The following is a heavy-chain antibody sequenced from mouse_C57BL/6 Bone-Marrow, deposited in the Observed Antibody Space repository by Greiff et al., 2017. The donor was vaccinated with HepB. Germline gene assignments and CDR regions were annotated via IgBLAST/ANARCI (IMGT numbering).Heavy chain of an antibody. D-gene: IGHD2-2*01. V-gene: IGHV3-1*01. CDR3: AREGWLRLYWYFDV. J-gene: IGHJ1*03. CDR1: GYSITSGYD. CDR2: ISYSGST. Sequence: VQLQQSGPGMVKPSQSLSLTCTVTGYSITSGYDWHWIRHFPGNKLEWMGYISYSGSTNYNPSLKSRISITHDTSKNHFFLKLNSVTTEDTATYYCAREGWLRLYWYFDVWGTGTTVTVSS.